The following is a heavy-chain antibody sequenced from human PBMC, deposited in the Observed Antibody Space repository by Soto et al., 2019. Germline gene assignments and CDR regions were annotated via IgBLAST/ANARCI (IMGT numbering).Heavy chain of an antibody. J-gene: IGHJ4*02. D-gene: IGHD5-12*01. V-gene: IGHV5-10-1*01. CDR2: IDPIDSYT. CDR1: GYTFTGHW. Sequence: VESLKISCQGSGYTFTGHWISWVRQMPGKGLEWMGRIDPIDSYTDYSPTVQGHVTMSADKSINTAYLQWSSLQASDTAVYYCTRHTGYDSSLDYWGQGTLVTVSS. CDR3: TRHTGYDSSLDY.